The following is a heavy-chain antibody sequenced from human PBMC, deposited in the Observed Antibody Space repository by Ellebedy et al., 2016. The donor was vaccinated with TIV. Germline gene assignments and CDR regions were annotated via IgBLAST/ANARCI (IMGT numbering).Heavy chain of an antibody. CDR1: GYTFTDYY. CDR2: INPNSGGT. Sequence: ASVKVSXXASGYTFTDYYIHWVRQAPGQGLEWMGWINPNSGGTDYPQKFQGRVTMTRDTSISTVYMELSRLKSDDTAMYYCAKAWGLGGSYYYYMDVWGKGTTVIVSS. V-gene: IGHV1-2*02. J-gene: IGHJ6*03. CDR3: AKAWGLGGSYYYYMDV. D-gene: IGHD3-16*01.